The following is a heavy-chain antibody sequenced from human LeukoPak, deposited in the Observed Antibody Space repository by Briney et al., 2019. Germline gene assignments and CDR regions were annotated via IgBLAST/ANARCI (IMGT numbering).Heavy chain of an antibody. D-gene: IGHD3-10*01. CDR2: INHSGST. CDR1: GGSFSGYY. V-gene: IGHV4-34*01. CDR3: ARGLNPGVIHY. J-gene: IGHJ4*02. Sequence: SETLSLTCAVYGGSFSGYYWGWIRQPPGKGLEWIGEINHSGSTNYNPSLKSRVTISVDTSKNQFSLKLSSVTAADTAVYYCARGLNPGVIHYWGQGTLVTVSS.